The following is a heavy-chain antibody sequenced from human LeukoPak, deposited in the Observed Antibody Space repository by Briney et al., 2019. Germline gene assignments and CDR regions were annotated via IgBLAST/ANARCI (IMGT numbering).Heavy chain of an antibody. CDR2: ISGDGGST. V-gene: IGHV3-43*02. CDR1: GFTFDDYA. J-gene: IGHJ6*02. D-gene: IGHD2-15*01. CDR3: AKEGVYCSGGSCYYYYYGMDV. Sequence: PGGSLRLSCAASGFTFDDYAMHGVRQAPGKGLEWVSLISGDGGSTYYADSVKGRFTISRDNSKNSLYLQMNSLRTEDTALYYCAKEGVYCSGGSCYYYYYGMDVWGQGTTVTVSS.